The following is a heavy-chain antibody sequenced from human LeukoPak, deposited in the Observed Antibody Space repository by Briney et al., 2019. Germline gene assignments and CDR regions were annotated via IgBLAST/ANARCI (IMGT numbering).Heavy chain of an antibody. CDR1: GGTFSSYA. D-gene: IGHD3-22*01. Sequence: ASVKVSCKAPGGTFSSYAISWVRQAPGQGLEWMGRIIPIFGTANYAQKFHGRVTITTDESTSTAYMELSSLRSEDTAVYYCAREGGVVITMDWGQGTLVTVSS. J-gene: IGHJ4*02. CDR3: AREGGVVITMD. CDR2: IIPIFGTA. V-gene: IGHV1-69*05.